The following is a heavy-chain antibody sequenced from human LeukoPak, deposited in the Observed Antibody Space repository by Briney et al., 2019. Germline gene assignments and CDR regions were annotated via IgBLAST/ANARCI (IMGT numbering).Heavy chain of an antibody. CDR3: AELGITMIGGV. CDR2: IRGSGDTA. D-gene: IGHD3-10*02. CDR1: GFTFSSHS. J-gene: IGHJ6*04. Sequence: GGSLRLSCAASGFTFSSHSMAWVRQAPGKGLEWVSAIRGSGDTALYADSVKGRFTISRDNFKNIVYLEMNSLRADDTAVYYCAELGITMIGGVWGKGTTVTISS. V-gene: IGHV3-23*01.